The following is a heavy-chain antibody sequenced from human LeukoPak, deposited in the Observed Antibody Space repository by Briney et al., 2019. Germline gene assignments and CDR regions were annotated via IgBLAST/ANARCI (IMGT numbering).Heavy chain of an antibody. J-gene: IGHJ6*02. V-gene: IGHV3-30*18. CDR1: RFIFSTYV. D-gene: IGHD3-10*01. Sequence: QPGRSLRLSCAASRFIFSTYVIHWVSQAPGKGLEWVAVVSNDGSKKYYADSVKGRFTISRDNSKNTLFLQVNSLRADDTAVYYCAKGYFGSGSYPPYYGMDVWGQGTTVTVSS. CDR2: VSNDGSKK. CDR3: AKGYFGSGSYPPYYGMDV.